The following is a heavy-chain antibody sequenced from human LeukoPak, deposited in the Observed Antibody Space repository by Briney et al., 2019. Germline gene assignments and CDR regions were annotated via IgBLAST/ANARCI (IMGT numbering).Heavy chain of an antibody. CDR3: AREWVEMTTIESWFDP. CDR1: GFTFSTHA. CDR2: ISNEGSNR. Sequence: GRSLRLSCAATGFTFSTHAMHWVRQAPGRGLEWVAVISNEGSNRKYADSVKGRFTISRDNSKNTLYLQMNSLRAEDTAVYYCAREWVEMTTIESWFDPWGQGTLVTVSS. V-gene: IGHV3-30-3*01. J-gene: IGHJ5*02. D-gene: IGHD5-24*01.